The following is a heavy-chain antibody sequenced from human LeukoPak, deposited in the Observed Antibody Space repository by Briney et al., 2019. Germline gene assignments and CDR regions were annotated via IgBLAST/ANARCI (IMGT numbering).Heavy chain of an antibody. CDR2: IYYSGST. CDR1: GGSISSYY. J-gene: IGHJ3*02. CDR3: ARRELLLDAFDI. D-gene: IGHD1-26*01. V-gene: IGHV4-59*01. Sequence: SETLSLPCTVSGGSISSYYWSWIRQPPGKGLEGIGYIYYSGSTNYNPSLKSRVTISVDTSKNQFSLKLSSVNAADTAVYYCARRELLLDAFDIWGQGTMATVSS.